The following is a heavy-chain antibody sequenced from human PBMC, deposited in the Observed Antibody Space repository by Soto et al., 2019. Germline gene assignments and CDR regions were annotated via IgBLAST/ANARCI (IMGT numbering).Heavy chain of an antibody. V-gene: IGHV3-48*02. CDR3: ARDRRVGATKWFDP. CDR2: ISSSSSTI. J-gene: IGHJ5*02. CDR1: GFTFSSYS. D-gene: IGHD1-26*01. Sequence: EVQLVESGGGLVQPGGSLRLSCAASGFTFSSYSMNWFRQAPGKGLEWVSYISSSSSTIYYADSVKGRFTISRDNAKNSLYLQMNSLRDEDTAVYYCARDRRVGATKWFDPWGQGTLVTVSS.